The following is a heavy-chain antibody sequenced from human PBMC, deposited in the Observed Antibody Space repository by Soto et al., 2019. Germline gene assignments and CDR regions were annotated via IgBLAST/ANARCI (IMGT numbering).Heavy chain of an antibody. CDR2: IYYSGST. J-gene: IGHJ3*02. CDR1: GGSISSYY. Sequence: SETLSLTCTVSGGSISSYYWSWIRQPPGKGLEWIGYIYYSGSTNYNPSLKSRVTISVDTSKNQFSLKLSSVTAADTAVYYCARDTAAADYGAFDIWARGALVTLSS. D-gene: IGHD6-13*01. CDR3: ARDTAAADYGAFDI. V-gene: IGHV4-59*01.